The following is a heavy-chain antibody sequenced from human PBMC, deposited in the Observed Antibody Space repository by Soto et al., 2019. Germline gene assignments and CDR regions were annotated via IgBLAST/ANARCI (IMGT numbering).Heavy chain of an antibody. V-gene: IGHV4-34*01. J-gene: IGHJ4*02. CDR2: IKHSGST. D-gene: IGHD6-13*01. Sequence: QVQLQQWGAGRLKPSETLALTCAVYGGSFSGYYWSWIRQPPGKGLEWIGEIKHSGSTNYNPSLKSRVTISVDTSKNQFSLKLSSVTAADTAVYYCARARIAAAARLDYWGQGTLVTVSS. CDR3: ARARIAAAARLDY. CDR1: GGSFSGYY.